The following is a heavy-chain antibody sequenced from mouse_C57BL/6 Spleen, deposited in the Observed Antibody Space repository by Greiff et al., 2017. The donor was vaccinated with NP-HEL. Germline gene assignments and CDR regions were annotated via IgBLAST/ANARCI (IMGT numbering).Heavy chain of an antibody. J-gene: IGHJ4*01. CDR2: ISSGGSYT. CDR1: GFTFSSYG. V-gene: IGHV5-6*01. Sequence: EVQLVESGGDLVKPGGSLKLSCAASGFTFSSYGLSWVRQTPDKRLEWVATISSGGSYTYYPDSVKGRFTISRDNAKNTLYLQMSSLKSEDTAMYYCARHYDYDGSPAMDYWGQGTSVTVSS. CDR3: ARHYDYDGSPAMDY. D-gene: IGHD2-4*01.